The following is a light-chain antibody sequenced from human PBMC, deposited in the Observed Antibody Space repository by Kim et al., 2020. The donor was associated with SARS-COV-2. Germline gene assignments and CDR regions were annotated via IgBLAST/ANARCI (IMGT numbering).Light chain of an antibody. Sequence: GQKVTISCSGTSSNIGIHYVSWFQQFPATTPTLLIYDSDKRPSGIPDRFSGSKSGTSATLAITGLQTGDEADYYCGTWDSSLSVWLFGGGTKLTVL. CDR1: SSNIGIHY. J-gene: IGLJ3*02. V-gene: IGLV1-51*01. CDR3: GTWDSSLSVWL. CDR2: DSD.